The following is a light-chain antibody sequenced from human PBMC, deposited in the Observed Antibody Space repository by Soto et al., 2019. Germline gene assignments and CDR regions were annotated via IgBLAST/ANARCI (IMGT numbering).Light chain of an antibody. CDR1: NIGIKS. J-gene: IGLJ2*01. CDR2: DDS. CDR3: QVWDSGSDHVV. Sequence: SYELTQPPSLSVAPGQTARFTCGGNNIGIKSVHWYQQKPGQAPVLVVYDDSDRPSGIPARVSGSNSGNTATLTISRVEAGDEADYYCQVWDSGSDHVVFGGGTKLT. V-gene: IGLV3-21*02.